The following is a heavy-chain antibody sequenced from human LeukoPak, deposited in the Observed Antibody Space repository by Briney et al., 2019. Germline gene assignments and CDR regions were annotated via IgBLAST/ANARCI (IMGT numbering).Heavy chain of an antibody. D-gene: IGHD3-22*01. CDR1: GGSISSGDYY. CDR2: MYYSGST. Sequence: PSETLSLTCTVSGGSISSGDYYWSWIRQPPGKGLEWIAYMYYSGSTYYNPSLKSRVTMSADTSKNQLSLKLSSVTAADTAVYYCAGPYYYDSRIDPWGQGILVTVSS. J-gene: IGHJ5*02. V-gene: IGHV4-30-4*01. CDR3: AGPYYYDSRIDP.